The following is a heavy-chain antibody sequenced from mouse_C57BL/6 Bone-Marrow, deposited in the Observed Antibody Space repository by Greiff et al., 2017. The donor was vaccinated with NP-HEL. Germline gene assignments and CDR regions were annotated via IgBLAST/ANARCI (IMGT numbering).Heavy chain of an antibody. V-gene: IGHV8-12*01. D-gene: IGHD3-2*02. CDR1: GFSLSTSGMG. Sequence: QVTLKESGPGILQSSQTLSLTCSFSGFSLSTSGMGVSWIRQPSGKGLEWLAHIYWDDDKRYNPSLKSRLTISKDTSRNQVFLKITSVDTADTATYYCARPAQAPHYYAMDYWGQGTSVTVSS. CDR3: ARPAQAPHYYAMDY. J-gene: IGHJ4*01. CDR2: IYWDDDK.